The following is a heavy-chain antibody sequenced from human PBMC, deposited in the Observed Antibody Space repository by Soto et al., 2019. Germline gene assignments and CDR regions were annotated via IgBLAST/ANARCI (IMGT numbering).Heavy chain of an antibody. CDR2: IYHSGST. Sequence: SETLSLTCAVSGYSISSGYYWGWIRQPPGKGLEWIGSIYHSGSTYYNPSLKSRVTISVDTSKNQFSLKLSSVTAADTAVYYCASVVGTTIKYFDYWGQGTLVTVSS. D-gene: IGHD5-12*01. CDR1: GYSISSGYY. CDR3: ASVVGTTIKYFDY. V-gene: IGHV4-38-2*01. J-gene: IGHJ4*02.